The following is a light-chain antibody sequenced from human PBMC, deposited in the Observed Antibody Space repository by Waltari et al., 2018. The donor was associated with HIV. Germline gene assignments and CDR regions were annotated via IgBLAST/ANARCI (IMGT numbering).Light chain of an antibody. Sequence: SYELTQPPSVSVSPGQTARITCSADALAKQHTYRYQQKPGQAPVVVIYKDTQRPSGIPERFSGSSSGTIVTLTISGVQAEDEAVYYCQSADNTGTSVVFGGGTKLTVL. CDR2: KDT. CDR1: ALAKQH. CDR3: QSADNTGTSVV. V-gene: IGLV3-25*03. J-gene: IGLJ2*01.